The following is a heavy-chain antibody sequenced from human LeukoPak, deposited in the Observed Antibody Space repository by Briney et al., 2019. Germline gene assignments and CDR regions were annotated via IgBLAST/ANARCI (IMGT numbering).Heavy chain of an antibody. CDR3: ARASQGGRGSGNWFDP. D-gene: IGHD2-15*01. Sequence: GESLKISCKGSGYSFTSYWIGWVRQMPGKGLEWMGIVYPGDSDTRYSPSFQGQVTISADKSISTAYLQWSSLQASDTAMYYCARASQGGRGSGNWFDPWGQGTLVTVSS. CDR2: VYPGDSDT. V-gene: IGHV5-51*01. J-gene: IGHJ5*02. CDR1: GYSFTSYW.